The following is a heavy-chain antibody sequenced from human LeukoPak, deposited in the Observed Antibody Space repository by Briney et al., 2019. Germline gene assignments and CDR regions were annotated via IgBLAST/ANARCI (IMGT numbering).Heavy chain of an antibody. CDR3: AELGITMIGGV. D-gene: IGHD3-10*02. Sequence: GGSLRLSCAASGFTFSSYSMNWVRQAPGKGLEWVSYISSSGSTIYYADSVKGRFTISRDNAKNSLYLQMNSLRAEDTAAYCCAELGITMIGGVWGKGTTVTISS. V-gene: IGHV3-48*04. CDR2: ISSSGSTI. J-gene: IGHJ6*04. CDR1: GFTFSSYS.